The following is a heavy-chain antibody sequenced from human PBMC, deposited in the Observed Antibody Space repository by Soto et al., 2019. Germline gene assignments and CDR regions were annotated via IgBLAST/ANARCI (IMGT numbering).Heavy chain of an antibody. Sequence: QVQLVESGGGVVQPGRSLRLSCAASGFTFSSYAMHWVRQAPGKGLEWVAVISYDGSNKYYADSVKGRFTISRDNSKNTLYLQMNSLRAEDTAVYYCVRDTFGGVIVIPYYFDYWGQGTLVTVSS. J-gene: IGHJ4*02. CDR3: VRDTFGGVIVIPYYFDY. CDR1: GFTFSSYA. CDR2: ISYDGSNK. V-gene: IGHV3-30-3*01. D-gene: IGHD3-16*02.